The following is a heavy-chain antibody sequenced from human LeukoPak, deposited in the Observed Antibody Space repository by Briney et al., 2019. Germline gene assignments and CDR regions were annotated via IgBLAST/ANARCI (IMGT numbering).Heavy chain of an antibody. Sequence: ASVKVSCKASGYTFTSYAMHWVRQAPGQRLEWMGWINAGNGNTKYSQKFQGRVAITRDTSASTAYMELSSLRSDDTAVYYCARDESGVVTPGPDYWGQGTLVTVSS. CDR1: GYTFTSYA. V-gene: IGHV1-3*01. CDR3: ARDESGVVTPGPDY. CDR2: INAGNGNT. D-gene: IGHD4-23*01. J-gene: IGHJ4*02.